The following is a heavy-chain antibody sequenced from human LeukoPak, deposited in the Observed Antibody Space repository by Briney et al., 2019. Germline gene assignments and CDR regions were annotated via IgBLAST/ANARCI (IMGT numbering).Heavy chain of an antibody. CDR3: TTALFPSSGWYYFDY. Sequence: GGSLRLSCAASGFTFSNAWMSWFRQAPGKGLEWVGRIKSKPDGGTTDYAAPVKGRFTISRDDSKNTLYLQMNSLKTEDTAVYYCTTALFPSSGWYYFDYWGQGTLVTVSS. J-gene: IGHJ4*02. CDR1: GFTFSNAW. CDR2: IKSKPDGGTT. V-gene: IGHV3-15*01. D-gene: IGHD6-19*01.